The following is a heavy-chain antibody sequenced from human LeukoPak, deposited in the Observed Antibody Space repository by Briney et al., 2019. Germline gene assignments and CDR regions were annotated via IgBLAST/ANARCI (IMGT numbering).Heavy chain of an antibody. J-gene: IGHJ5*02. Sequence: SQTLSVTCTVSGGSISSGGYYWSWIRQHPGKGLEWIGFIYYSGSTYYNPSLKSRVTISIDTSKNQFSLKLSSVTAADTAVYYCARATGGAAAADFDPWGQGTLVTVSS. D-gene: IGHD6-13*01. CDR1: GGSISSGGYY. CDR2: IYYSGST. V-gene: IGHV4-31*03. CDR3: ARATGGAAAADFDP.